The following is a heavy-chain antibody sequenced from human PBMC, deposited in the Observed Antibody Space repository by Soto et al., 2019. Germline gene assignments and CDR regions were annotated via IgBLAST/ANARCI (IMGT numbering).Heavy chain of an antibody. V-gene: IGHV4-4*02. CDR1: GGSISTSQW. D-gene: IGHD2-8*01. CDR3: ASKTYESKGTFDY. Sequence: PSETLSLTCTVSGGSISTSQWWSWLRQPPGKGLEWIGEIYHSGSSNYNASLKSRVTISVDKSKNQFSLKVNSVAAADTAVYYCASKTYESKGTFDYWGQGTLVTVSS. J-gene: IGHJ4*02. CDR2: IYHSGSS.